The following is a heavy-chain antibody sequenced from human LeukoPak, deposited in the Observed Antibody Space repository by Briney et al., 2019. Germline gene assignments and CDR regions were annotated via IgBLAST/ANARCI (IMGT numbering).Heavy chain of an antibody. CDR3: AKHSGYSSGWFAL. J-gene: IGHJ4*02. V-gene: IGHV3-23*01. CDR1: GFTFSSYA. Sequence: GGSLRLSCAASGFTFSSYAMSWVRQAPGKGLEWVSAISGSGGSTYYADSVKGRFIISRDNSKNTLYLQMNSLRAEDTAVYYCAKHSGYSSGWFALWGQGTLVTVSS. D-gene: IGHD6-19*01. CDR2: ISGSGGST.